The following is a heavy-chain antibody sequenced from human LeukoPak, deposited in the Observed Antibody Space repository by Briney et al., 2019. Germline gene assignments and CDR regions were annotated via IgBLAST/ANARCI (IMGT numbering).Heavy chain of an antibody. CDR3: ARDGNTGSSYENLLES. D-gene: IGHD1-26*01. CDR2: INSDGSTT. CDR1: GFTFSPYW. Sequence: GGPLRLSCAAPGFTFSPYWMHWVRKAPGKGLVWVSRINSDGSTTTSAPSIKGRPTISTDNATNTLYMQMNRLRAEHTGVYDCARDGNTGSSYENLLESWGQGTLVTVSS. V-gene: IGHV3-74*03. J-gene: IGHJ5*02.